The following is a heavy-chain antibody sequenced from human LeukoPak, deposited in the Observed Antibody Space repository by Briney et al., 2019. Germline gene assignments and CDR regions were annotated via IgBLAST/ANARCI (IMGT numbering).Heavy chain of an antibody. CDR2: IKTKSDGGTT. D-gene: IGHD5-18*01. CDR1: GFTFSNAW. CDR3: TTGYSFGFDAFDI. Sequence: GGSLRLSCAASGFTFSNAWMSWVRQAPGQGLERVGRIKTKSDGGTTDYAAPVKGRFTISRDDSKSTLYLQMNSLKTEDTAVYYCTTGYSFGFDAFDIWGQGTMVTVSS. V-gene: IGHV3-15*01. J-gene: IGHJ3*02.